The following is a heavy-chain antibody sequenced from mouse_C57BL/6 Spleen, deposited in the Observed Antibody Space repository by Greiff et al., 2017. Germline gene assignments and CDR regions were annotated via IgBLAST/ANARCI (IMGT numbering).Heavy chain of an antibody. Sequence: EVQLQESGPGLVKPSQSLSLTCSVTGYSITSGYYWNWIRQFPGNKLEWMGYISYDGSNNYNPSLKNRISITRDTSKNQFFLKLNSVTTEDTATYYCARGITPTDYAMDYWGQGTSVTVSS. D-gene: IGHD1-1*01. CDR2: ISYDGSN. CDR1: GYSITSGYY. V-gene: IGHV3-6*01. J-gene: IGHJ4*01. CDR3: ARGITPTDYAMDY.